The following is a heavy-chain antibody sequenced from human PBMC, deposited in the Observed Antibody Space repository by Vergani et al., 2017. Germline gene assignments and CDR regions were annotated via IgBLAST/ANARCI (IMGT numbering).Heavy chain of an antibody. V-gene: IGHV3-21*01. CDR3: ARPLGGNSDF. CDR1: GFTFSSYS. CDR2: ISSRSSYI. Sequence: EVQLVESGGGLVKPGGSLRLSCAASGFTFSSYSMNWVRQAPGKGLEWVSSISSRSSYIYYADSVKGRFTISRDNSKNTLYLQMNSLRPEDTAVYYCARPLGGNSDFWGQGTLVTVSS. D-gene: IGHD4-23*01. J-gene: IGHJ4*02.